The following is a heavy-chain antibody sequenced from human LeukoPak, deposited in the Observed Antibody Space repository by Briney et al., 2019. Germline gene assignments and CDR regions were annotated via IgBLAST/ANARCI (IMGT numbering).Heavy chain of an antibody. J-gene: IGHJ4*02. CDR1: GFTFSSYW. CDR2: IKQDGSEK. CDR3: AKGFKEVAGSLDY. V-gene: IGHV3-7*01. D-gene: IGHD6-19*01. Sequence: GGSLRLSCAASGFTFSSYWMSWVRQAPGKGLEWVANIKQDGSEKYYVDSVKGRFTISRDNSKNTLYLQMNSLRAEDMAVYYCAKGFKEVAGSLDYWGQGTLVTVSS.